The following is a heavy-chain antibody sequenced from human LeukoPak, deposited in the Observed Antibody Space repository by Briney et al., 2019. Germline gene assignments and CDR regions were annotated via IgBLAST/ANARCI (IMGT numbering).Heavy chain of an antibody. V-gene: IGHV3-21*01. CDR3: ARDRGDGYSL. CDR1: GFTFSSYS. J-gene: IGHJ4*02. CDR2: ISSSSSYI. D-gene: IGHD5-24*01. Sequence: GGSLRLSCAASGFTFSSYSMNWVRQAPGKGLEWVSSISSSSSYIYYADSVKGRFTISRDNAKTSLYLQMNSLRAEDTAVYYCARDRGDGYSLWGQGTLVTVSS.